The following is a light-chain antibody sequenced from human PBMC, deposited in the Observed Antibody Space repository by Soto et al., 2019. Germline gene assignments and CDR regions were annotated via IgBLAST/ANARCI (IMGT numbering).Light chain of an antibody. Sequence: DIQMTQSPSSLSASVGDRVTITCRASQTIAMYVNWFQQEPGKAPKPLIYTTSSLQSGVPPRFSGSGSETDFTLTISRLQPEDSATYYCQQSFTTPYTFGQGTKLEIK. V-gene: IGKV1-39*01. CDR2: TTS. CDR1: QTIAMY. J-gene: IGKJ2*01. CDR3: QQSFTTPYT.